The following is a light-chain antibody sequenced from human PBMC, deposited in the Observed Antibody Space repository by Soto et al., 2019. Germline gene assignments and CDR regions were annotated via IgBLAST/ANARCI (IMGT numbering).Light chain of an antibody. CDR2: ENN. J-gene: IGLJ1*01. V-gene: IGLV1-51*02. CDR1: SSNIGNNY. CDR3: GTWDSSLSAGGV. Sequence: QSVLTQPPSVSAAPGQKVTISCSGSSSNIGNNYVSWYQQLPGTAPKLLIYENNKRPSGIPDRFSGSKSGTSATLGITELQTGDEADYYCGTWDSSLSAGGVFGTGTKLTVL.